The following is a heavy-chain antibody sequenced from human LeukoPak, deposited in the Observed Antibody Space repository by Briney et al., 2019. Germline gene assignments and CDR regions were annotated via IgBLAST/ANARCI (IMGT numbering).Heavy chain of an antibody. CDR1: GYPFTDYY. V-gene: IGHV1-2*02. J-gene: IGHJ4*02. Sequence: ASVKVSCKASGYPFTDYYMHWVRQAPGQGLEWMGWIHPNSGGTNYAQKFQGRVTLTRDTSISTAYMELSRLTSGDTAVYYCARDPKSQLLLDYWGQGTLVTVSS. CDR3: ARDPKSQLLLDY. CDR2: IHPNSGGT. D-gene: IGHD2-2*01.